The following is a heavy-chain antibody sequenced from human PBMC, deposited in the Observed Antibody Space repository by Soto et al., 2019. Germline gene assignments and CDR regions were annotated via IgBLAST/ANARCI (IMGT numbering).Heavy chain of an antibody. CDR1: GFTFSSYW. CDR3: ARDPSAAIRAFDI. CDR2: INTDGSST. J-gene: IGHJ3*02. Sequence: GGSLRLSCAASGFTFSSYWMHWVRQAPGKGLVWVSRINTDGSSTSYADSVKGRFTISRDNAKNRLYLQMNSLRVEDTAVYSCARDPSAAIRAFDIWGQGTMVTVSS. V-gene: IGHV3-74*01. D-gene: IGHD2-21*02.